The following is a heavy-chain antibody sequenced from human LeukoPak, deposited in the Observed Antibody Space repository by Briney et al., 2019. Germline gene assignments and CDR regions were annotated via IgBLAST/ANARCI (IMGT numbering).Heavy chain of an antibody. CDR1: GGTFSSYA. CDR3: ARRIRGAPPDY. Sequence: SVKVSCKASGGTFSSYAISWVRQAPGQGLEWMGGIIPIFGTANYAQKFQGRVTITTDESTSTAYMELSSLISDDTAVYYCARRIRGAPPDYWGQGTLVTVSS. CDR2: IIPIFGTA. D-gene: IGHD3-10*01. J-gene: IGHJ4*02. V-gene: IGHV1-69*05.